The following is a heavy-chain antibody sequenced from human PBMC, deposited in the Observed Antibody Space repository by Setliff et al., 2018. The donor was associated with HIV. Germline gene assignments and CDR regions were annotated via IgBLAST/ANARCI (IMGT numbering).Heavy chain of an antibody. V-gene: IGHV4-59*01. CDR2: IYYSGSS. D-gene: IGHD6-19*01. Sequence: PSETLSLTCTVSGGSISSYYWSWIRQPPGKGLEWIGYIYYSGSSNYNPSLKRRVTISVDTSKNQFSLKLSSVTAADTAVYYCARGYPGIAVAGLSYYYYYYMDVWGKGTT. CDR3: ARGYPGIAVAGLSYYYYYYMDV. J-gene: IGHJ6*03. CDR1: GGSISSYY.